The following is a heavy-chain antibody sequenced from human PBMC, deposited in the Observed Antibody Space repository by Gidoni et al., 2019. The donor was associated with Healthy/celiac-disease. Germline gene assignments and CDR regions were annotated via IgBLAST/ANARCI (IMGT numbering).Heavy chain of an antibody. V-gene: IGHV3-21*01. CDR3: ARQLERRWYAFDI. CDR1: GFTFSSYS. J-gene: IGHJ3*02. CDR2: ISSSSSYI. D-gene: IGHD1-1*01. Sequence: EVQLVESGGGLVKPGGSLRLSCAASGFTFSSYSMNWVRQAPGKGLEWVSSISSSSSYIYYADSVKGRFTISRDNAKNSLYLQMNSLRAEDTAVYYCARQLERRWYAFDIWGQGTMVTVSS.